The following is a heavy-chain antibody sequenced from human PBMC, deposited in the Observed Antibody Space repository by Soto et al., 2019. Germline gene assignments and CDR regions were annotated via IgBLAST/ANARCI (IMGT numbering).Heavy chain of an antibody. J-gene: IGHJ6*02. V-gene: IGHV3-23*01. D-gene: IGHD2-2*01. CDR2: ISSSADST. CDR1: GFSFRSYA. CDR3: AKDSNYCSSTSCYSPPNYYYYGMDV. Sequence: GGSLRLSCAASGFSFRSYAMSWIRQAPGKGLEWVSAISSSADSTYYADSVKGRFTISRDNSKNTLYLQMNSLRAEDTAVYYCAKDSNYCSSTSCYSPPNYYYYGMDVWGQGTTVTVSS.